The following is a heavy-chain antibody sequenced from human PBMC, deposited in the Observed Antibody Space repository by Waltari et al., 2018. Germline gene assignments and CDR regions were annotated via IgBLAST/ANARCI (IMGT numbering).Heavy chain of an antibody. CDR1: GFRFGSSW. CDR2: INQDGGEK. Sequence: EVQLVESGGDLVQPGGSLRLSWVASGFRFGSSWMDWVRQAPGKGLEWVANINQDGGEKYYLDSVKGRFTISRDNAKNSMYLEMNSLRSDDTAVYFCSRSLDFWGRGTMVTVSS. J-gene: IGHJ3*01. V-gene: IGHV3-7*01. CDR3: SRSLDF.